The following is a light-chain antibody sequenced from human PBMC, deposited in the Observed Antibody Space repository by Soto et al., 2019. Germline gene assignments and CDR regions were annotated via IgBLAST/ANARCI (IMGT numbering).Light chain of an antibody. CDR3: SSHTPYSTRV. CDR1: SSDVGAYNY. J-gene: IGLJ6*01. V-gene: IGLV2-14*01. Sequence: QSALTQPASVSGSPGQSIAISCTGTSSDVGAYNYLSWYQQHPGKDPKLMIHEVSNRPSGVSDRFSGSKSGNTASLTISGLQGDDEADYYCSSHTPYSTRVFGTSTKLTVL. CDR2: EVS.